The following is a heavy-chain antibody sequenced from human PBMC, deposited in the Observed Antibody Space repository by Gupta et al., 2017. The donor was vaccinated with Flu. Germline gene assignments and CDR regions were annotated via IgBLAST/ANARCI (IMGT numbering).Heavy chain of an antibody. CDR1: GNSFSSGSFY. CDR2: TYSSGST. V-gene: IGHV4-61*02. Sequence: QVQLQESGPGLVQPSQTLSLTCTVSGNSFSSGSFYWSWIRQTAGKGLEWIGRTYSSGSTTYNPSLKSRLTISVDRPKNQFSLKLSSVTAAVTAVFYCAREVRVGYFDYWGQGILVTVSS. J-gene: IGHJ4*02. CDR3: AREVRVGYFDY. D-gene: IGHD3-10*01.